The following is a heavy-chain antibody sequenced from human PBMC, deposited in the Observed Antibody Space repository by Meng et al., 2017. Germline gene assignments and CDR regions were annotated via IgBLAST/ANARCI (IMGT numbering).Heavy chain of an antibody. V-gene: IGHV1-3*01. J-gene: IGHJ4*02. D-gene: IGHD2-21*02. Sequence: QVQLVQSGAEVKQPGASVKVSCKASGYTFTSYAMHWVRQAPGQRLEWMGWINAGNGNTKYSQKFQGRVTITRDTSASTAYMELSSLRSEDTAVYYCARDLGAGVVTAINYWGQGTLVTVSS. CDR3: ARDLGAGVVTAINY. CDR2: INAGNGNT. CDR1: GYTFTSYA.